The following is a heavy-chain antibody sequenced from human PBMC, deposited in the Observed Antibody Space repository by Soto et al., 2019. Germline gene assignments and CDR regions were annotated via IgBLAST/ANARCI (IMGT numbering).Heavy chain of an antibody. CDR1: GYTFTSYG. CDR2: ISAYNGNT. V-gene: IGHV1-18*01. J-gene: IGHJ5*02. D-gene: IGHD2-2*01. CDR3: ARDPGIVVVPAPSRNNWFDP. Sequence: ASVKVSCKASGYTFTSYGISWVRQAPGQGLEWMGWISAYNGNTNYAQKLQGRVTMTTDTSTSTAYMELRSLRSDDTAVYYCARDPGIVVVPAPSRNNWFDPWGQGTPVTVSS.